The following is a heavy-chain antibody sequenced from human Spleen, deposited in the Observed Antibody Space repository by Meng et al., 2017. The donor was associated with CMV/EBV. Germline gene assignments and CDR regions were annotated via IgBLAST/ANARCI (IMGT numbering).Heavy chain of an antibody. D-gene: IGHD2-2*01. CDR1: GFTFDDYA. CDR3: ARLDHCSSTSCWTGEYYYGMDV. Sequence: SLMISCAASGFTFDDYAMHWVRQAPGKGLEWVSGISWNSGSIGYADSVKGRFTISRDNSKNTLYLQMNSLRAEDTALYYCARLDHCSSTSCWTGEYYYGMDVWGQGTTVTVSS. V-gene: IGHV3-9*01. CDR2: ISWNSGSI. J-gene: IGHJ6*02.